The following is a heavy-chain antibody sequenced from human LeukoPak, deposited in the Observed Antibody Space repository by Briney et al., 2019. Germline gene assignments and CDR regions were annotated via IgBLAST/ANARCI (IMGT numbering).Heavy chain of an antibody. CDR1: GFTFSSYS. Sequence: GGSLRLSCAASGFTFSSYSMNWVRQAPGKGLEWVSSISSSSSYIYYADSVKGRLTISRDNAKNSLYLQMNSLRAEDTAVYYCARDLREFSGSYLIDYWGQGTLVTVSS. CDR2: ISSSSSYI. V-gene: IGHV3-21*01. D-gene: IGHD1-26*01. J-gene: IGHJ4*02. CDR3: ARDLREFSGSYLIDY.